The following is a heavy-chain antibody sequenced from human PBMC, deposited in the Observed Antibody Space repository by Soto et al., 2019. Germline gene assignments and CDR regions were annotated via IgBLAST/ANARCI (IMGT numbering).Heavy chain of an antibody. CDR2: ISYDGSNK. J-gene: IGHJ5*02. CDR1: GFTFSSYA. Sequence: PGGSLRLSCAASGFTFSSYAMHWVRQAPGKGLEWVAVISYDGSNKYYADSVKGRFTISRDNSKNTLYLQMNSLRAEDTAVYYCARVRTGDLPSGPWGQGTLVTVSS. D-gene: IGHD3-10*01. CDR3: ARVRTGDLPSGP. V-gene: IGHV3-30-3*01.